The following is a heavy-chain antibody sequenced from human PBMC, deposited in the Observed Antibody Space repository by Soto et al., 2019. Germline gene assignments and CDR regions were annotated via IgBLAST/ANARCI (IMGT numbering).Heavy chain of an antibody. J-gene: IGHJ5*02. Sequence: SETLSLTCTVSGGSISSYYWSWIRQPPGKGLEWIGYIYHSGSTNYNPSLKSRVTISVDTSKNQFSLKLSSVTAADTAVYYCARQSVAAAGTYWFDPWGQGTLVTVSS. CDR2: IYHSGST. CDR1: GGSISSYY. CDR3: ARQSVAAAGTYWFDP. D-gene: IGHD6-13*01. V-gene: IGHV4-59*08.